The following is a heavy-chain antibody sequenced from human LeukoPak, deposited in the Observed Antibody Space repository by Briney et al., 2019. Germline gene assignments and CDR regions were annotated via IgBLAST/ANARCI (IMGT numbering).Heavy chain of an antibody. CDR1: GYTFTTYG. CDR2: ISAYNGYT. J-gene: IGHJ4*02. D-gene: IGHD3-10*01. Sequence: GASVKVSCKASGYTFTTYGISWVRQAPGQGLEWMGWISAYNGYTNYAQKLQGRVTMTTDTSTSTAYMELRSLRSDDTAVYYCARDQTNYYGSGSYYGNRYFDYWGQGTLVTVSS. V-gene: IGHV1-18*01. CDR3: ARDQTNYYGSGSYYGNRYFDY.